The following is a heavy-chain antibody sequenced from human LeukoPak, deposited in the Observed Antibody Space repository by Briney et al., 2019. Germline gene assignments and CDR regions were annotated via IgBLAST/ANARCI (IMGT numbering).Heavy chain of an antibody. CDR1: GGSISSYY. CDR3: ARDPASYSSGWIL. Sequence: SETLSLTCTVSGGSISSYYWSWIRQPPGKGLEWIGYIYYSGSTNYNPSPKSRVTISVDTSKDQFSLKLSSVTAADTAVYYCARDPASYSSGWILWGQGTMVTVSS. V-gene: IGHV4-59*01. D-gene: IGHD6-19*01. CDR2: IYYSGST. J-gene: IGHJ3*01.